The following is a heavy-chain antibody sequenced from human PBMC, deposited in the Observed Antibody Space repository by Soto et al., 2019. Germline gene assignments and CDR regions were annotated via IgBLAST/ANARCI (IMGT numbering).Heavy chain of an antibody. CDR3: ARDQTPPYYDILTGYSSYYGMDV. V-gene: IGHV1-2*02. D-gene: IGHD3-9*01. J-gene: IGHJ6*02. CDR1: GYTFTGYY. Sequence: GASVKVSCKASGYTFTGYYMHWVRQAPGQGLEWMGWINPNSGGTNYAQKFQGRVTMTRDTSISTAYMELSRLRSDDTAVYYCARDQTPPYYDILTGYSSYYGMDVWGQGPRSPSP. CDR2: INPNSGGT.